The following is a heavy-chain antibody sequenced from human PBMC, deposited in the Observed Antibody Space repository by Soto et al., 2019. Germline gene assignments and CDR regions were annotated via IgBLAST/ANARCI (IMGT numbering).Heavy chain of an antibody. CDR3: ARSSPPPSSFDP. CDR2: ISSSSSTI. J-gene: IGHJ5*02. V-gene: IGHV3-48*02. CDR1: GGTLSRCY. Sequence: GGALRLCWGGSGGTLSRCYVNGGRQAPGKGLEWVSYISSSSSTIYYADSVKGRFTNSRDNAKNSLYLQMNSLRDEDTAVYFFARSSPPPSSFDPCGQGPLLTLSS. D-gene: IGHD1-26*01.